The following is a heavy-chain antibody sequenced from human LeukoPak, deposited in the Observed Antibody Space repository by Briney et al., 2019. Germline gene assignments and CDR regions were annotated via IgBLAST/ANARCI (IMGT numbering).Heavy chain of an antibody. CDR3: ATDRLTPGSPRSLDY. J-gene: IGHJ4*02. Sequence: PAASVTVSCKVSGYTLTELSMHWVRQAPGKGLEWMGGFDPEDGETIYAQKFQGRVTMTEDTSTDTAYMELSSLRSEDTAVYYCATDRLTPGSPRSLDYWGQGTLVTVSS. V-gene: IGHV1-24*01. CDR2: FDPEDGET. D-gene: IGHD2-15*01. CDR1: GYTLTELS.